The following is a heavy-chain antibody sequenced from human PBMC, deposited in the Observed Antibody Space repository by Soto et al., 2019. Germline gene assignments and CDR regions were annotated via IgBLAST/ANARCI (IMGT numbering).Heavy chain of an antibody. CDR3: VKGKYSTSGLLDWFDT. Sequence: PGGSLRLSCSGSGFTFSSYAMHWVRQAPGKGLEYASAISSNGGSTYYADSVKGRFTISRDNSKKTLYLQMTSLRVEDTAVYYCVKGKYSTSGLLDWFDTGGQGTVVTVSS. CDR2: ISSNGGST. D-gene: IGHD6-13*01. V-gene: IGHV3-64D*06. CDR1: GFTFSSYA. J-gene: IGHJ5*01.